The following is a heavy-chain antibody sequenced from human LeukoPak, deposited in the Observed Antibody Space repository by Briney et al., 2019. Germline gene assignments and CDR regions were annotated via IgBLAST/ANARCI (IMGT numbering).Heavy chain of an antibody. Sequence: GASVKVSCKASGYTFTGYYMHWVRQAPGQGLEWMGIIHPTVGDTTYAQKFQGRVTMTRDMYTGTVYMELRSLRSEDTAVYYCARYGFSSVWQGGWHAFDIWGQGTTVTVSS. CDR2: IHPTVGDT. CDR3: ARYGFSSVWQGGWHAFDI. CDR1: GYTFTGYY. D-gene: IGHD6-25*01. V-gene: IGHV1-46*01. J-gene: IGHJ3*02.